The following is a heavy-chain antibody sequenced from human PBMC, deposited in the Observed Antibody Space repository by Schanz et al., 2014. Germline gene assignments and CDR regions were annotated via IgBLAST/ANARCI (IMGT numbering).Heavy chain of an antibody. CDR2: INGGGETT. CDR3: ARGNYGMDV. CDR1: GFTFSDYY. V-gene: IGHV3-11*01. Sequence: QVQLVESGGGLVKPGGSLRLSCAASGFTFSDYYMTWIRQAPGKGLEWVSYINGGGETTYYADSVRGRFTISRDNAKNSLFVQMNSLRAGDTAKYSCARGNYGMDVWGQGTTVTVSS. J-gene: IGHJ6*02.